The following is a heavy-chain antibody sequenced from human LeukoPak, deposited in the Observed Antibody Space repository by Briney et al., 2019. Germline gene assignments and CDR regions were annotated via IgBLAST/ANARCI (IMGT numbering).Heavy chain of an antibody. Sequence: ASVKVSCKASGYTFTGSYMHWVRRAPGQGLEWMGWINPNSGGTNYAQNFQGRVTMTRDTSISTAYMDLSGLTSDDTAVYYCARGGTGAVPANYFDYWGQGTLVTVSS. D-gene: IGHD6-19*01. CDR2: INPNSGGT. CDR1: GYTFTGSY. J-gene: IGHJ4*02. CDR3: ARGGTGAVPANYFDY. V-gene: IGHV1-2*02.